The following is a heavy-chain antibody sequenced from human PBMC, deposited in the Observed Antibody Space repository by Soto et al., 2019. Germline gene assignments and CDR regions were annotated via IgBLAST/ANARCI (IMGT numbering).Heavy chain of an antibody. Sequence: SETLSLTCTVSGGSISSSIYYWGWIRQPPGKGLEWIGSIYYSGSTYYNPSLKSRVTISVDTSKNQFSLKLSSVTAADTAVYYCARRRDSWAVYYYYGMDVWGQGTTVTVSS. CDR3: ARRRDSWAVYYYYGMDV. D-gene: IGHD2-15*01. V-gene: IGHV4-39*01. CDR1: GGSISSSIYY. J-gene: IGHJ6*02. CDR2: IYYSGST.